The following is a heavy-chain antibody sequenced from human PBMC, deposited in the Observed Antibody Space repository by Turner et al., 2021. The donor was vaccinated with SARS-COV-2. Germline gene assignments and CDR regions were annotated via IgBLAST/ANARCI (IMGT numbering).Heavy chain of an antibody. D-gene: IGHD3-16*02. V-gene: IGHV3-30*03. J-gene: IGHJ3*01. Sequence: QVQLVESGGGVVQPGESLRLCCAPSGLTFNTYGMHWVRQAPDKGLEWVAFISSGGRTTYHADSVTGRFSISRDDSSNTLFLQMSSLTTEDTGVYYCAREIVASTYAFDFWGQGTLVIISS. CDR1: GLTFNTYG. CDR2: ISSGGRTT. CDR3: AREIVASTYAFDF.